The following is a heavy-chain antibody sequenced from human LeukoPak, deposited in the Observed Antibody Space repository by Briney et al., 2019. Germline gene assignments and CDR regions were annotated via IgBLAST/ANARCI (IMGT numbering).Heavy chain of an antibody. D-gene: IGHD4-17*01. Sequence: GGSLRLSCTTSGFTFSHYAMHWVRQAPGKGLEWVAFIRFDGDNTYYADFVKGRFTISRDNFKNTLYMKMNSLRPEDTAVYYCAKGFYGDYEDGIDYWGQGTLVTVSS. V-gene: IGHV3-30*02. CDR2: IRFDGDNT. J-gene: IGHJ4*02. CDR3: AKGFYGDYEDGIDY. CDR1: GFTFSHYA.